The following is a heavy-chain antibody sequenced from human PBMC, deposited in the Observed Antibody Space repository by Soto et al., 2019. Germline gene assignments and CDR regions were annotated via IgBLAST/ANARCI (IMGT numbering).Heavy chain of an antibody. CDR2: ISGLSTTI. V-gene: IGHV3-48*02. Sequence: SGGSLRLSCAASGFTFSSYSMNWVRQAPGKGLEWVSYISGLSTTIFYADSVKGRFTISRDNAKNSLFVQINSLRDEDTAVYYCAREMVGGYFDYWGQGTLVTVSS. CDR3: AREMVGGYFDY. CDR1: GFTFSSYS. D-gene: IGHD2-15*01. J-gene: IGHJ4*02.